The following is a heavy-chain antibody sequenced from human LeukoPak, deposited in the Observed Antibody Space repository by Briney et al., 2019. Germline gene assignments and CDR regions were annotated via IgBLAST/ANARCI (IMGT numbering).Heavy chain of an antibody. Sequence: ASVKVSCKASGYTFSSYDINWVRQATGQGLEWMGWMNPNSGNTGYAQKFQGRVTMTRNTSISTAYMELSSLRSEDTAVYYCARGTVRSGYYGMDVWGQGTTVTVSS. V-gene: IGHV1-8*01. CDR3: ARGTVRSGYYGMDV. J-gene: IGHJ6*02. CDR1: GYTFSSYD. CDR2: MNPNSGNT. D-gene: IGHD3-10*01.